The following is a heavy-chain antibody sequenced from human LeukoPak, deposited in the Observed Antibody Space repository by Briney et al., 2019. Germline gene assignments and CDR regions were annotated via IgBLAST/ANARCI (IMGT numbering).Heavy chain of an antibody. V-gene: IGHV1-69*04. D-gene: IGHD7-27*01. CDR1: GGTFSSYA. CDR2: IIPILGIA. J-gene: IGHJ4*02. CDR3: AKGNWGDC. Sequence: SVKVSRKASGGTFSSYAITWVRQAPGQGLEWMGRIIPILGIATYAQNFQGRVTITADKSTSTAYMELSSLRSEDTAVYYCAKGNWGDCWGQGTLVIVSS.